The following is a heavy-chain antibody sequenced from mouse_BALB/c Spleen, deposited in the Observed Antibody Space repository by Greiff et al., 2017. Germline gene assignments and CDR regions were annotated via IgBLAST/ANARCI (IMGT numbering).Heavy chain of an antibody. CDR3: TREDDGYGAMDY. CDR2: IYPSDSYT. D-gene: IGHD2-3*01. Sequence: QVQLQQPGAELVRPGASVKLSCKASGYTFTSYWINWVKQRPGQGLEWIGNIYPSDSYTNYNQKFKDKATLTVDKSSSTAYMQLSSPTSEDSAVYYCTREDDGYGAMDYWGQGTSVTVSS. V-gene: IGHV1-69*02. J-gene: IGHJ4*01. CDR1: GYTFTSYW.